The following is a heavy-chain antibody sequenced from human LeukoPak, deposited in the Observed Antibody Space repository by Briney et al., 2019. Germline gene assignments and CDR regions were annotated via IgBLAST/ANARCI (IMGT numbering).Heavy chain of an antibody. J-gene: IGHJ4*02. D-gene: IGHD1-1*01. CDR1: GFTFGDYA. CDR2: IKQDGRER. Sequence: GGSLRLSCTASGFTFGDYAMSWFRQTPGKGLEWVANIKQDGRERYYVDSVKGRFTISRDNAKNSLYLQMSSLRAEDTAVYYCARKGELERRRSWDCWGQGTLVTVSS. CDR3: ARKGELERRRSWDC. V-gene: IGHV3-7*03.